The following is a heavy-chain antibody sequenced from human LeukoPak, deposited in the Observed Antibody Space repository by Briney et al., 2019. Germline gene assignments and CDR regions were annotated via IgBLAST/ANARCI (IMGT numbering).Heavy chain of an antibody. CDR2: AYAGGDSK. J-gene: IGHJ4*02. CDR1: GFTFSTYG. CDR3: ATGIGYYYGH. V-gene: IGHV3-33*01. D-gene: IGHD3-22*01. Sequence: GGSLLLSCAASGFTFSTYGMHWVRQAPGKGLEWVAVAYAGGDSKYYVDSVKGRFTISRDNSKNTLYVQMNSLRADDTAVYYCATGIGYYYGHWGQGTLVTVSS.